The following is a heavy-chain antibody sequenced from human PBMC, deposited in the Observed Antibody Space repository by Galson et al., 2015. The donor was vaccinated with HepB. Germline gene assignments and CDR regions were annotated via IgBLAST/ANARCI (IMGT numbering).Heavy chain of an antibody. V-gene: IGHV6-1*01. Sequence: CAISGDSVSSNSAAWNWIRQSPSRGLEWLGRTYYRSKWYNDYAVSVKSRMTINPDTSKNQFSLQLNSVTPEDTAVYYCARAPEYFSSSGFDHWGQGTLVTVSS. CDR1: GDSVSSNSAA. D-gene: IGHD6-6*01. CDR2: TYYRSKWYN. CDR3: ARAPEYFSSSGFDH. J-gene: IGHJ4*02.